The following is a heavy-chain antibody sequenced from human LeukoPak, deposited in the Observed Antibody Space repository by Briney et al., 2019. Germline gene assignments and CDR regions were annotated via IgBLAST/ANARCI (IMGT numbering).Heavy chain of an antibody. D-gene: IGHD3-22*01. CDR2: IWYDGSNK. Sequence: PGGSLRLSCAAFGFTFSSYGMHWVRQAPGKGLEWVAGIWYDGSNKYYTDSVKGRFTTSRDNSKNTLYLQMNSLRAEDTAVYYCAKASGYYDSSAFDYWGQGTLVTVSS. CDR3: AKASGYYDSSAFDY. V-gene: IGHV3-30*02. CDR1: GFTFSSYG. J-gene: IGHJ4*02.